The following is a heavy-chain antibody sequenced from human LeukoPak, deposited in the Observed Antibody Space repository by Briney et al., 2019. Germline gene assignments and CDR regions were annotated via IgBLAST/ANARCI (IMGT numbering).Heavy chain of an antibody. CDR2: IDTDVSNT. CDR1: GFTFSNYW. J-gene: IGHJ4*02. D-gene: IGHD1-26*01. V-gene: IGHV3-74*01. Sequence: GGSLRLSCAASGFTFSNYWMHWVRQAPGKGLEWVSRIDTDVSNTDYADSVRGRFTISRDNAKNTLYLQMNNLRAEDTAVFYCARDLRKGAHFDYWGQGTLVTVSS. CDR3: ARDLRKGAHFDY.